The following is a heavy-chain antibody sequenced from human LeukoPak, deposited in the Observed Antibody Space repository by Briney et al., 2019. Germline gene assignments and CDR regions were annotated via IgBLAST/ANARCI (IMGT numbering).Heavy chain of an antibody. J-gene: IGHJ6*03. Sequence: SETLPLTCAVYGGSFSGYYWSWIRQPPGKGLEWIGEINHSGSTNYNPSLKSRVTISVDTSKNQFSLKLSSVTAADTAVYYCARGRGIAARRYYYMDVWGKGTTVTVSS. D-gene: IGHD6-6*01. V-gene: IGHV4-34*01. CDR3: ARGRGIAARRYYYMDV. CDR1: GGSFSGYY. CDR2: INHSGST.